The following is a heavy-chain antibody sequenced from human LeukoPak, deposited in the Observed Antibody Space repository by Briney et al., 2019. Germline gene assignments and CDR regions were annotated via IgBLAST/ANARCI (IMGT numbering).Heavy chain of an antibody. D-gene: IGHD5-18*01. V-gene: IGHV4-61*01. CDR1: GYSISSGYY. CDR3: ARGVRGYSYGYDWFDP. J-gene: IGHJ5*02. CDR2: IYYSGST. Sequence: PSETLSLTCAVSGYSISSGYYWGWIRQPPGKGLEWIGYIYYSGSTNYNPSLNSRVTISLDTSKNQFSLKLSSVTAADTAVYYCARGVRGYSYGYDWFDPWGQGTLVTVSS.